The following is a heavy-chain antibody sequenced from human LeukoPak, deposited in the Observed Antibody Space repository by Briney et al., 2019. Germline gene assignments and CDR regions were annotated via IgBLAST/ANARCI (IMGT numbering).Heavy chain of an antibody. CDR1: GFTFDNYG. CDR3: ANYRMIRGVILDY. V-gene: IGHV3-20*04. CDR2: IHWNGGRT. J-gene: IGHJ4*02. Sequence: GGSLRLSCAASGFTFDNYGINGVRQAPGKGLEWVSRIHWNGGRTGYADSVKGRFTISRDNAKNSLYLQMNSLRAEDTAVYYCANYRMIRGVILDYWGQGILVTVSS. D-gene: IGHD3-10*01.